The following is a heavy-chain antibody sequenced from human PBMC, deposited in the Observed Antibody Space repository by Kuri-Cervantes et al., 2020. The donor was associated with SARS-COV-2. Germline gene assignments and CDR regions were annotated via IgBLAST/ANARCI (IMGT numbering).Heavy chain of an antibody. CDR1: GGSFSGYY. CDR3: ARDLGQKRWLQYWYFDL. D-gene: IGHD5-24*01. CDR2: INHSGST. J-gene: IGHJ2*01. V-gene: IGHV4-34*01. Sequence: SETLSLTCAVYGGSFSGYYWSWIRQPPGKGLEWIGEINHSGSTNYNPSLKSRVTISVDTSKNQFSLKLSSVTAADTAVYYCARDLGQKRWLQYWYFDLWGRGTLVTVSS.